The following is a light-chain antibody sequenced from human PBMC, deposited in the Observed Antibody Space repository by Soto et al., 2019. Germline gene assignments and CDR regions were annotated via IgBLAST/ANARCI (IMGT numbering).Light chain of an antibody. CDR1: SSDVGGYNY. V-gene: IGLV2-14*03. Sequence: QPALTQPASVSGSPGQASTISCTGTSSDVGGYNYVSWYQQHPGKAPKLMIYDVSNRPSGVSNRFSGSKSGNTASLTISGLQPEDEADYYCNSYTSSSTYVFGTGTKVTVL. CDR3: NSYTSSSTYV. CDR2: DVS. J-gene: IGLJ1*01.